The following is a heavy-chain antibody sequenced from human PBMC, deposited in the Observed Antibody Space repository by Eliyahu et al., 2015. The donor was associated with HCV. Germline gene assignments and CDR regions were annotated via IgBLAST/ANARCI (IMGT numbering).Heavy chain of an antibody. J-gene: IGHJ5*02. V-gene: IGHV1-69*01. CDR2: IIPIFGTA. D-gene: IGHD2-2*01. CDR1: GGTFSSYA. Sequence: QVQLVQSGAEVKKPGSSVKVSCKASGGTFSSYAISXVRQAPGXGLEWXGGIIPIFGTANYAQKFQGRVTITADESTSTAYMELSSLRSEDTAVYYCARDHPGDRPWGGIVVVPAAMYQFPRNWFDPWGQGTLVTVSS. CDR3: ARDHPGDRPWGGIVVVPAAMYQFPRNWFDP.